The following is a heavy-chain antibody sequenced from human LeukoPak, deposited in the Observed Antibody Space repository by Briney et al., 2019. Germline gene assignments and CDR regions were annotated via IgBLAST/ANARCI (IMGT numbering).Heavy chain of an antibody. V-gene: IGHV3-33*01. D-gene: IGHD2-15*01. CDR1: GFTFSSYG. J-gene: IGHJ4*02. Sequence: PGGSLRLSCAASGFTFSSYGMHWVRQAPGKGLEWVAVKYYADSVKGRFTISRDNSKNTLYLQMNSLRAEDTAVYYCCKDCSGGSCYSFDYWGQGTLVTVSS. CDR3: CKDCSGGSCYSFDY. CDR2: K.